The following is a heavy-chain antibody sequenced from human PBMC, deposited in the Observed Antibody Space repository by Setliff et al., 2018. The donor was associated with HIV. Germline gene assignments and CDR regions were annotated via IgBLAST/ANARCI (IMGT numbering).Heavy chain of an antibody. CDR3: ARREYNYVPRAFDL. J-gene: IGHJ3*01. CDR1: GFTFSTYS. D-gene: IGHD5-18*01. CDR2: IYTSSGTI. V-gene: IGHV3-48*01. Sequence: GGSLRLSCVGSGFTFSTYSMSWVRQVPGKGLEWIAYIYTSSGTIHYGDSVKGRFTISRDNAKNSVYLQMNSLRAEDTAVYHCARREYNYVPRAFDLWGQGTMVTVSS.